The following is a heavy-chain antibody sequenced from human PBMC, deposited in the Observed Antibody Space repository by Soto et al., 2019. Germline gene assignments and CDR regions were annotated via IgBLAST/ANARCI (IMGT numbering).Heavy chain of an antibody. V-gene: IGHV1-2*02. D-gene: IGHD1-7*01. CDR1: GYTFTNYF. CDR2: INPESGGT. J-gene: IGHJ5*02. CDR3: ARGSYWNSNCFDP. Sequence: GASVKVYCKTSGYTFTNYFLHWVRQAPGQGLDSMGWINPESGGTMFAPKFQGRITMTRDTSISTVYMELTSLTSDDTAVYYCARGSYWNSNCFDPWGQGTLVTVSS.